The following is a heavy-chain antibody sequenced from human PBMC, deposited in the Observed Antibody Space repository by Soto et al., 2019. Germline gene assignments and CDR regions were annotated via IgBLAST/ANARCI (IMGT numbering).Heavy chain of an antibody. CDR3: AKMDGNYPYWFFDV. D-gene: IGHD1-7*01. V-gene: IGHV3-23*01. J-gene: IGHJ2*01. Sequence: EVHLLESGGGLVQPGGSLILSCTASGFTFSNYGMSWVRQAPGRGLEWVSTIRGRGTNTYFADSVKGRFTISRDNFRNTLWLQVNSLRADDTAVYYCAKMDGNYPYWFFDVWGRGTLVAVSS. CDR2: IRGRGTNT. CDR1: GFTFSNYG.